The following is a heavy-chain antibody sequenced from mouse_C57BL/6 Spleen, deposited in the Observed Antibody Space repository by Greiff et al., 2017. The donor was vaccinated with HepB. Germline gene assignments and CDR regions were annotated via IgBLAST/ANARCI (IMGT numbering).Heavy chain of an antibody. CDR1: GFTFSDYY. V-gene: IGHV5-16*01. Sequence: EVHLVESEGGLVQPGSSMKLSCTASGFTFSDYYMAWVRQVPEKGLEWVANINYDGSSTYYLDSLKSRFIISRDNAKNILYLQMSSLKSEDTATYYCARDRRYGSSSWYFDVWGTGTTVTVSS. CDR3: ARDRRYGSSSWYFDV. J-gene: IGHJ1*03. D-gene: IGHD1-1*01. CDR2: INYDGSST.